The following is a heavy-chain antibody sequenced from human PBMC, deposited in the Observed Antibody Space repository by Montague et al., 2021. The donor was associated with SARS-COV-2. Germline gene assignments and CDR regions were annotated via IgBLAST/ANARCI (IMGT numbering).Heavy chain of an antibody. D-gene: IGHD5-12*01. CDR1: GFSISSGFY. V-gene: IGHV4-38-2*01. CDR3: ARRGYTGSDYFDY. Sequence: SETLSLTCSVSGFSISSGFYWAWILQSPGKGPEWIGTVYHSGYTHYNPSPKGRVTVSIDTSKNQFSLTVTSVTAADTAAYFCARRGYTGSDYFDYWGQGTLVTVSS. J-gene: IGHJ4*02. CDR2: VYHSGYT.